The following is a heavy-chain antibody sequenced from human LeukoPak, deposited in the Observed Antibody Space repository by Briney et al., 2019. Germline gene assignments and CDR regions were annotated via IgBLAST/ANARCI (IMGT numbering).Heavy chain of an antibody. Sequence: SETLSLTCTVSGDSISSYYWSWIRQPPGKGLEWIGYMYYSGSSNYNPSLKSRVTISVDTSKNQFSLKLRSVTAADTAVYYCAKSDYYDSSGHPSSFEYWGQGTLVTVSS. D-gene: IGHD3-22*01. J-gene: IGHJ4*02. CDR1: GDSISSYY. CDR3: AKSDYYDSSGHPSSFEY. CDR2: MYYSGSS. V-gene: IGHV4-59*01.